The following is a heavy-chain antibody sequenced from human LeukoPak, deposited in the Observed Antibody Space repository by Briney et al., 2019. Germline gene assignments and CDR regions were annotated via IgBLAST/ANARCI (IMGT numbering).Heavy chain of an antibody. D-gene: IGHD1-26*01. J-gene: IGHJ4*02. Sequence: GGSLRLSCAVSGFTLSDYYIDWVRQAPGKGLEWVGRTKNKVNSYTTEYAASVKGRFTISRDDSKNSVYLTMNSLKTEDTAVYYCAKLYSGDFGWGQGTLVTVSS. CDR2: TKNKVNSYTT. CDR1: GFTLSDYY. V-gene: IGHV3-72*01. CDR3: AKLYSGDFG.